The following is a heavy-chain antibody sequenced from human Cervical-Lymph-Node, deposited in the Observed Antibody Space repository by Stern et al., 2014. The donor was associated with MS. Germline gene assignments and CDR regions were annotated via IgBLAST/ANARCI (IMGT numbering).Heavy chain of an antibody. CDR3: ARAASTTSSYNF. D-gene: IGHD3-10*01. Sequence: QVQLVQSGAEVKKPGSSVKVSCQASGGSFINNVISWVRQAPGQGLEWMGGTIPIFGTALYAQKCRGRVTITADESTRTAYMELSSLRSDDTAVYFCARAASTTSSYNFWGPGTLVTVSS. CDR1: GGSFINNV. V-gene: IGHV1-69*01. CDR2: TIPIFGTA. J-gene: IGHJ4*02.